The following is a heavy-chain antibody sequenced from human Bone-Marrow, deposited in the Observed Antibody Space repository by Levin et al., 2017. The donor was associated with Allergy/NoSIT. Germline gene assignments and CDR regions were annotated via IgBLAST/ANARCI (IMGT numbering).Heavy chain of an antibody. CDR1: GYTFTSHG. J-gene: IGHJ4*02. CDR3: ARDYVSGPSDY. CDR2: IWAGGDRQ. D-gene: IGHD3-3*01. Sequence: PGGSLRLSCVASGYTFTSHGIHWVRQAPGKGLEWVAVIWAGGDRQDYLDSVRGRFIVSSDNSKKTVYLQMNSLRAEDTATYCCARDYVSGPSDYWGLGTLVTVSS. V-gene: IGHV3-33*01.